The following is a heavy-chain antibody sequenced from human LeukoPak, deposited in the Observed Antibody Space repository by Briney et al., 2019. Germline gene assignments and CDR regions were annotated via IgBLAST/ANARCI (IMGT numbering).Heavy chain of an antibody. Sequence: ASVKVSCKASGYTFTSYYMHWVRQAPGQGLEWMGIINPSGGSTSYAQKFQGRVTMTRDTSTSTAYMELSRLRSDDTAVYYCARVGALGWFDPWGQGTLVTVSS. CDR1: GYTFTSYY. CDR2: INPSGGST. V-gene: IGHV1-46*01. D-gene: IGHD1-26*01. CDR3: ARVGALGWFDP. J-gene: IGHJ5*02.